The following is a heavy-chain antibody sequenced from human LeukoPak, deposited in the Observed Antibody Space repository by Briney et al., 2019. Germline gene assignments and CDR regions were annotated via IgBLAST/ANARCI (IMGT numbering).Heavy chain of an antibody. V-gene: IGHV4-34*01. CDR2: INHSGST. J-gene: IGHJ4*02. CDR3: ARHAWRPNWGSYYDFWSGYYLDY. D-gene: IGHD3-3*01. Sequence: SETLSLTCAVYGGSFSGYYWSWIRQPPGKGLEWIGEINHSGSTNYNPSLKSRVTISVDTSKNQFPLKLSSVTAADTAVYYCARHAWRPNWGSYYDFWSGYYLDYWGQGTLVTVSS. CDR1: GGSFSGYY.